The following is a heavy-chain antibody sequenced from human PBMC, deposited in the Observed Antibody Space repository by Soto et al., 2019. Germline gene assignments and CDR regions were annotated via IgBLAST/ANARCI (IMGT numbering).Heavy chain of an antibody. J-gene: IGHJ6*02. CDR1: GGSVSSGGYY. Sequence: PSETLSLTCTVSGGSVSSGGYYWSWIRQHPGKGLEWIGYIYYSGSTYYNPSLKSRVTISVDTSKNQFSLKPSSVTAADTAVYYCAASCVGCGGFNYYGMDVWGQGTTVTVSS. CDR3: AASCVGCGGFNYYGMDV. CDR2: IYYSGST. D-gene: IGHD2-21*01. V-gene: IGHV4-31*03.